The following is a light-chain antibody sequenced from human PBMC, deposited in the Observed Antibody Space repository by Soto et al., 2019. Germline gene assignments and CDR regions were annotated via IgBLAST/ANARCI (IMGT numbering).Light chain of an antibody. CDR2: DVS. CDR1: SSDVVGYNY. V-gene: IGLV2-14*03. Sequence: SVLTPPASVSGSPGQSITISCTGTSSDVVGYNYVSWYQHHPGKAPKLMIYDVSNRPSGVSNRFSGSKSGNTASLTISGLQPEDEADYYCSSYTTSNTRQIVFGTGTKVTVL. J-gene: IGLJ1*01. CDR3: SSYTTSNTRQIV.